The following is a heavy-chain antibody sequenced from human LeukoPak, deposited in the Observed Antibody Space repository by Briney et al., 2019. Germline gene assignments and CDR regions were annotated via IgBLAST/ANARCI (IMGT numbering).Heavy chain of an antibody. CDR3: LRGGISAQRKDVFDI. CDR2: ISDIPYI. J-gene: IGHJ3*02. D-gene: IGHD3-16*01. V-gene: IGHV3-21*06. Sequence: KSGRSLRLSCAGSGFTFNFYSMNSARQAPGKGLEWISSISDIPYIDCANSVKSRFTSARVAVKSSMYLQMNNLRAEDTAVYYCLRGGISAQRKDVFDIWGQGTMVTVSS. CDR1: GFTFNFYS.